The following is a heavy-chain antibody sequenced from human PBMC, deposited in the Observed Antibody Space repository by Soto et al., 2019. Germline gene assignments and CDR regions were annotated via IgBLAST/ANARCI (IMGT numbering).Heavy chain of an antibody. Sequence: AGESLKISCKTSGYGFTNYWLAWVRQLPGKGLEWMGIIYPDDSDTKYGPSFKGQVTISVDKSITTAYLQWSSLKASDTAMYFCASSVVVPSTMNYFDFWGQGTLVTVSS. J-gene: IGHJ4*02. V-gene: IGHV5-51*01. D-gene: IGHD2-2*01. CDR1: GYGFTNYW. CDR2: IYPDDSDT. CDR3: ASSVVVPSTMNYFDF.